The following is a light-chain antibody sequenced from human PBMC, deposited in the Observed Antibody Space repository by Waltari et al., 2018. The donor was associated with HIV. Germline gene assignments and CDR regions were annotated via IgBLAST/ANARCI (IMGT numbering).Light chain of an antibody. V-gene: IGLV2-8*01. CDR3: SSYAGPNHLL. CDR2: GVN. CDR1: SRDVGAYNF. J-gene: IGLJ2*01. Sequence: QSALTQPPSASGSPGQSVTFSCTGTSRDVGAYNFVSWYQQHPGKAPKLIIYGVNQRPSGGPDRFSGAQSGNTASLTVSGLQADDEADYYCSSYAGPNHLLFGGGTKLTVL.